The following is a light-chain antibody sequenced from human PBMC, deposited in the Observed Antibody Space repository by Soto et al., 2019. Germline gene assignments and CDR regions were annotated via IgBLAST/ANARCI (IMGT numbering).Light chain of an antibody. Sequence: EIQMTQSPSTMSASVVSRVTITCRASQSINSWLAWYQQKPGKAPQILIYDASTLKSGVPSRFSASGSGTEFTLIISSLQPDDFATYYCQQYTSYSWTFGQGTKVDI. CDR3: QQYTSYSWT. CDR2: DAS. CDR1: QSINSW. J-gene: IGKJ1*01. V-gene: IGKV1-5*01.